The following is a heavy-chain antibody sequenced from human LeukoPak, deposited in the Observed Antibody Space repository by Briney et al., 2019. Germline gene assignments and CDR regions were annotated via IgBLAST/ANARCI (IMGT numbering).Heavy chain of an antibody. CDR3: ARDRTPIDY. J-gene: IGHJ4*02. V-gene: IGHV4-59*01. CDR2: IYYSGST. CDR1: GGSISSYY. Sequence: SETLSLTCTVSGGSISSYYWSWIRQPPGKGLEWIGYIYYSGSTNYNPSLKSRVTISVDTSKNQFSLKLSPVTAADTAVYYCARDRTPIDYWGQGTLVTVSS.